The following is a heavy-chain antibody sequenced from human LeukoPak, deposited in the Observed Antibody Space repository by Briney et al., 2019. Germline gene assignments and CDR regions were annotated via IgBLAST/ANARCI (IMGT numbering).Heavy chain of an antibody. CDR3: AKGALYDSWEFDY. D-gene: IGHD3-22*01. CDR2: VNWYGGST. CDR1: GFTFDDYG. J-gene: IGHJ4*02. V-gene: IGHV3-20*04. Sequence: GGSLRLSCAASGFTFDDYGLSWVRQAPGKGLEWVSGVNWYGGSTGYADSVKGRFTISRDNAKNPLYLQMNSLRAEDTAVYYCAKGALYDSWEFDYWGQGTLVTVSS.